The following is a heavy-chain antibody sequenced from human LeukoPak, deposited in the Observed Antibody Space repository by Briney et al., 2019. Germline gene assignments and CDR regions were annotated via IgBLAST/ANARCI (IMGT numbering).Heavy chain of an antibody. CDR1: GFTFSSYG. CDR3: ANGPGDY. V-gene: IGHV3-30*18. D-gene: IGHD3-10*01. CDR2: ISYDGSNK. Sequence: PGGSLRLSCAASGFTFSSYGMHWVRQAPGKGLEWVAVISYDGSNKYYADSVKGRFTIPRDNSKNTLYLQMNSLRAEDTAVYYCANGPGDYWGQGTLVTVSS. J-gene: IGHJ4*02.